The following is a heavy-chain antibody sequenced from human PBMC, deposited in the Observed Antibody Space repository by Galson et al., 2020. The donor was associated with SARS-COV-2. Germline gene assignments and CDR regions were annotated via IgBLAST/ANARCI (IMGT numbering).Heavy chain of an antibody. D-gene: IGHD3-22*01. CDR1: GFTFSSYG. CDR3: ARDWADSSAAPLYYFDY. V-gene: IGHV3-33*01. J-gene: IGHJ4*02. CDR2: IWYDGSNK. Sequence: GGSLRLSCAASGFTFSSYGMHWVRQAPGKGLEWVAVIWYDGSNKYYADSVKGRFTISRDNSKNTLYLQMNSLRAEDTAVYYCARDWADSSAAPLYYFDYWGQGTLVTVSS.